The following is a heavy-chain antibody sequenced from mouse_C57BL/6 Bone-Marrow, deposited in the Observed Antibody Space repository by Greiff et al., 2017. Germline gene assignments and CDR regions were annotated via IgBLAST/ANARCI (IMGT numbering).Heavy chain of an antibody. J-gene: IGHJ3*01. CDR1: GYTFTSYG. CDR3: ARIFRFAY. Sequence: QVQLKESGAELARPGASVKLSCKASGYTFTSYGISWVKQRTGQGLEWIGEIYPRSGNTYYNEKFKGKATLTADKSSSTAYMELRSLTSEDTAVYFCARIFRFAYWGQGTLVTVSA. V-gene: IGHV1-81*01. CDR2: IYPRSGNT.